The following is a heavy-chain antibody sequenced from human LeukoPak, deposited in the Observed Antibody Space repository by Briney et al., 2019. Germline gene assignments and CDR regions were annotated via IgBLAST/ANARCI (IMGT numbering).Heavy chain of an antibody. V-gene: IGHV1-69*06. CDR2: IIPIFGTA. Sequence: ASVKVSCKASGATFISYAMSWVRQAPGQGLEWMGGIIPIFGTANYAQKFQGRVTITADKSTSTAYMEVSSLRSEDTAVYYCAGGRPRGYCSGGSCYHNFDYWGQGTLVTVSS. CDR1: GATFISYA. J-gene: IGHJ4*02. D-gene: IGHD2-15*01. CDR3: AGGRPRGYCSGGSCYHNFDY.